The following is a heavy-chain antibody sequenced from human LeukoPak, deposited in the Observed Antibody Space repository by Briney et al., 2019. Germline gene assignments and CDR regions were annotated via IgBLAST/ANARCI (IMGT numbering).Heavy chain of an antibody. V-gene: IGHV5-51*01. D-gene: IGHD3-9*01. Sequence: GESLKISCKGSGYSFTSYWIGWVRQMPGKGLEWMGIIYPGDSDTRYSPSFQGQVTISADKSISTAYLQWSSLKASDTAMYYCARRLDYDILTGYSGGAFDIWGQGTMVTVSS. CDR2: IYPGDSDT. CDR3: ARRLDYDILTGYSGGAFDI. J-gene: IGHJ3*02. CDR1: GYSFTSYW.